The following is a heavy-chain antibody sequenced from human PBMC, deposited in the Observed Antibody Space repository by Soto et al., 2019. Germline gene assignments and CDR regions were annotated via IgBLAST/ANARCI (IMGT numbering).Heavy chain of an antibody. D-gene: IGHD2-2*01. CDR2: IRPGDSET. J-gene: IGHJ4*02. CDR3: ARHSSTSVRAPLEY. V-gene: IGHV5-51*01. Sequence: PGESLKISCKGSGYTFNNYRIAWVRQMPGKGLEWMGIIRPGDSETKYGPSFEGQVTISVDRSTRTAYLHWSSLKASDTGMYYCARHSSTSVRAPLEYWGQGTLVTV. CDR1: GYTFNNYR.